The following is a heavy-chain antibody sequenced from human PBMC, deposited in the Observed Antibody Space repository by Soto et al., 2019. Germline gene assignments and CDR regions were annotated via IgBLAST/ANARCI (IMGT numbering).Heavy chain of an antibody. J-gene: IGHJ4*02. Sequence: PGGSLRLSCAAAGFTFSIYSIIWVRQAPGKGLEWVSSISSSSSYIYYADSVKGRFTTSRDNAKNSLYLQMNSLRAEDTAVYYCARDAGYIAAAGSFDYWGQGT. CDR3: ARDAGYIAAAGSFDY. CDR1: GFTFSIYS. D-gene: IGHD6-13*01. V-gene: IGHV3-21*01. CDR2: ISSSSSYI.